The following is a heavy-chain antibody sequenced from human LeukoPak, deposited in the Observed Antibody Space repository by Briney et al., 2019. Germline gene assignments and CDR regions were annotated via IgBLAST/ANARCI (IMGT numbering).Heavy chain of an antibody. CDR2: MAYDGSNK. J-gene: IGHJ4*02. Sequence: PGGSLRLSCAASGFTFRNFAMHWVRQAPGKGLEWVALMAYDGSNKYSEAVKGRFTISRGNSKNMVHLYMSNINVENTPIYYCARDSRACDFWGQGTLVTVSS. CDR3: ARDSRACDF. V-gene: IGHV3-30*04. CDR1: GFTFRNFA.